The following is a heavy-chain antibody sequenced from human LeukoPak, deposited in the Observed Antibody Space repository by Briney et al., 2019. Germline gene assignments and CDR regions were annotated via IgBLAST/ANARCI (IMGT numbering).Heavy chain of an antibody. J-gene: IGHJ5*02. CDR3: AKVRGAYYYGSGAPAMRFDP. CDR2: ISGSGGST. D-gene: IGHD3-10*01. CDR1: GFTFSSYG. Sequence: GGSLRLSCAASGFTFSSYGMSWVRQAPGKGLEWVSAISGSGGSTYYADSVKGRFTISRDNSKNTLYLQMNSLRAEDTAVYYCAKVRGAYYYGSGAPAMRFDPWGQGTLVTVSS. V-gene: IGHV3-23*01.